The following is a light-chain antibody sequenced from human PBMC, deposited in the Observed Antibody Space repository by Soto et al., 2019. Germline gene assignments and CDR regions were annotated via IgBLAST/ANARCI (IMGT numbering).Light chain of an antibody. CDR3: HQPSNWPLT. J-gene: IGKJ3*01. CDR2: DAS. CDR1: PGIGRN. Sequence: EIVLTQSQDPLSLSPGESATLSCRASPGIGRNLAWFQQKPGMAPRLLLYDASTRATGIPARFSGTGSGTDVTLTISSLEPEDFAVYDCHQPSNWPLTFGPGTKVEIK. V-gene: IGKV3-11*01.